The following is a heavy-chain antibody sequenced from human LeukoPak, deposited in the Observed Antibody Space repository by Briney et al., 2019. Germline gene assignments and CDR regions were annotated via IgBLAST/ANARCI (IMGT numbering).Heavy chain of an antibody. Sequence: PGGSLRLSCAASGFTFSSYAMSWVRQAPGKGLEWVSAISGSGGSTYYADSVKGRFTFSRDNSKNTLYLQMTRLRAEDPAVYYYEKGGFGDLHEERIDYWGKGTLVTVS. D-gene: IGHD3-10*01. CDR1: GFTFSSYA. CDR3: EKGGFGDLHEERIDY. J-gene: IGHJ4*02. CDR2: ISGSGGST. V-gene: IGHV3-23*01.